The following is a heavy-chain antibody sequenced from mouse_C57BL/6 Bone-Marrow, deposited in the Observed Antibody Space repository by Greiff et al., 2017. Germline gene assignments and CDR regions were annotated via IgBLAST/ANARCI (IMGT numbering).Heavy chain of an antibody. J-gene: IGHJ2*01. D-gene: IGHD2-2*01. V-gene: IGHV1-59*01. Sequence: VKLQESGAELVRPGTSVKLSCKASGYTFTSYWMHWVKQRPGQGLEWIGVIDPSDSYTNYNQKFKGKATLTVDTSSSTAYMQLSSLTSEDSAVYYCARGWLRDYWGQGTTLTVSS. CDR1: GYTFTSYW. CDR3: ARGWLRDY. CDR2: IDPSDSYT.